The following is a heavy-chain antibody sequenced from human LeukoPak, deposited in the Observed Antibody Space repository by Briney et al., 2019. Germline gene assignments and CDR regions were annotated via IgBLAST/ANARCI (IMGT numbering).Heavy chain of an antibody. D-gene: IGHD6-19*01. CDR3: ARRAVAGTEGFDY. Sequence: SETLSFTCAVYGGSFSGYYWSWIRQPPGKGLEWIGEINHSGSTNYNPSLKGRVNISVDTSTNQFSLKLSSATGADTAVYYCARRAVAGTEGFDYWGPGKLVTVS. CDR1: GGSFSGYY. V-gene: IGHV4-34*01. CDR2: INHSGST. J-gene: IGHJ4*02.